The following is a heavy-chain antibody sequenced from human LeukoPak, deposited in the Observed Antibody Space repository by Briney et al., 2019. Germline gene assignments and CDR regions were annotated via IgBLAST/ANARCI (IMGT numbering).Heavy chain of an antibody. CDR3: ARARYYYGSGSYGSIDY. CDR2: INSDGSST. D-gene: IGHD3-10*01. CDR1: GFTFSSYW. V-gene: IGHV3-74*01. Sequence: GGSLRLSCAASGFTFSSYWMHWVRHAPGKGLVWVSRINSDGSSTSYADSVKGRFTISRDNAKNTLYLQMNSLRAEDTAVYHCARARYYYGSGSYGSIDYWGQGTLVTVSS. J-gene: IGHJ4*02.